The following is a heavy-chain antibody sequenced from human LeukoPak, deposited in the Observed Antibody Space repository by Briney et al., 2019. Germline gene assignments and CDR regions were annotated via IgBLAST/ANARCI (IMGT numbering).Heavy chain of an antibody. Sequence: GGSLRLSCAASGFTFSIYAMHWVRQAPGKGLEGVAVISYDGSNKYYADSVKGRFTISRDNSKNTLYLQMNSLRAEDTAVYYCARGTKMVRGVAYYYYYYMDVWGKGTTVTVSS. J-gene: IGHJ6*03. D-gene: IGHD3-10*01. CDR1: GFTFSIYA. V-gene: IGHV3-30*04. CDR3: ARGTKMVRGVAYYYYYYMDV. CDR2: ISYDGSNK.